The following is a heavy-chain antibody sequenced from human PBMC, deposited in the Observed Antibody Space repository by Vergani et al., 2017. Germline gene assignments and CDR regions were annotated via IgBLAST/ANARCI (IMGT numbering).Heavy chain of an antibody. CDR2: IYSGGSA. V-gene: IGHV3-53*01. J-gene: IGHJ3*02. Sequence: EVQLVESGGGLIQPGGSLRLSCAASGFTVSSNYMSWVRQAPGKGLEWVSVIYSGGSAYYADSVKGRFTISRDNSKNTLYLQMNSLRAEDTAVYYCARDRIAARICRGSECDAFDIWGQGTMVTVSS. CDR1: GFTVSSNY. D-gene: IGHD6-6*01. CDR3: ARDRIAARICRGSECDAFDI.